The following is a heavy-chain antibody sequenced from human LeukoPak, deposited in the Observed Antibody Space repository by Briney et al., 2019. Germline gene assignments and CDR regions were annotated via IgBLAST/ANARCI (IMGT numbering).Heavy chain of an antibody. J-gene: IGHJ4*02. CDR1: GFTVSNYY. D-gene: IGHD1-26*01. Sequence: GGSLRLSCAASGFTVSNYYMSWVRQAPGKGLEWVSVIHSGGTTNYADSVKGRITISRDSSKNTLDLQMNSLRAEDTAMYYCAGAVYSGNYHVGGSEYWGQGTLVTVSS. CDR3: AGAVYSGNYHVGGSEY. V-gene: IGHV3-53*01. CDR2: IHSGGTT.